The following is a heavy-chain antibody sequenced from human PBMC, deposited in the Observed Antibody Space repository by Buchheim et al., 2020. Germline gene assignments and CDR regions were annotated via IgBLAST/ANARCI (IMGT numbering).Heavy chain of an antibody. V-gene: IGHV3-74*02. CDR3: AKVVRSWLNDY. D-gene: IGHD2-15*01. Sequence: EVQVLESGGGLVQPGGSLRLSCVASGFTFSQYSMHWVRQAPGKGLVWVSRTNGDGTYTIYADSVKGRFTISRDNAKSTLYLQMNSLRAEDTAVYYCAKVVRSWLNDYWGQGTL. J-gene: IGHJ4*01. CDR2: TNGDGTYT. CDR1: GFTFSQYS.